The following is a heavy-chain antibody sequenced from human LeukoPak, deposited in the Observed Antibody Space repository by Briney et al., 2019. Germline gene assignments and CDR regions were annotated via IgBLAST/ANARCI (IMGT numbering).Heavy chain of an antibody. CDR2: INPSGGST. CDR1: GYTFTSYY. J-gene: IGHJ4*02. V-gene: IGHV1-46*01. Sequence: ASVKVSCKASGYTFTSYYMHWVRQAPGQGLEWMGIINPSGGSTSYAQKFQGRVTMTRDTSTSTVYMELSSLRSEDTAVYYCARARDIVVVVAATQSFDYRGQGTLVTVSS. CDR3: ARARDIVVVVAATQSFDY. D-gene: IGHD2-15*01.